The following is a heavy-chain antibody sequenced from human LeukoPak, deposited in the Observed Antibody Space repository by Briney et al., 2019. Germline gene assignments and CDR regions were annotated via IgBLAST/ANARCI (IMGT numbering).Heavy chain of an antibody. Sequence: GGSLRLSCAVSGFTFSSYSMNWVRQAPGKGLEWLSSISSSSSYISYADSVKGRFTVSRENAKNSLYLQMNTLRAEDTAVYYCARVPGRGDGGYYYYYMDVWGKGTTVTVSS. CDR2: ISSSSSYI. J-gene: IGHJ6*03. D-gene: IGHD1-14*01. V-gene: IGHV3-21*01. CDR1: GFTFSSYS. CDR3: ARVPGRGDGGYYYYYMDV.